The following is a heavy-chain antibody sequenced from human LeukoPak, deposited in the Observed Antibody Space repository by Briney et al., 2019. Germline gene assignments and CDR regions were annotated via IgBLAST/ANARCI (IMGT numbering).Heavy chain of an antibody. V-gene: IGHV3-7*01. J-gene: IGHJ5*02. CDR2: IKQDVSEK. CDR3: AREVDLSPYCSSTSCPIGVGWFDP. Sequence: GGSLRLSCAASGFTFSSYWMSWVRQAPGKGLEWVANIKQDVSEKYYVDSVKGRFTISRDNAKNSLYLQMNSLRAEDTAVYYCAREVDLSPYCSSTSCPIGVGWFDPWGQGTLVTVSS. CDR1: GFTFSSYW. D-gene: IGHD2-2*01.